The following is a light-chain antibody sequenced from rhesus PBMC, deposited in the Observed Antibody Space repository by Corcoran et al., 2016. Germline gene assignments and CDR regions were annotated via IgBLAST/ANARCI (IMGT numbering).Light chain of an antibody. CDR3: QQYNSAPPWT. CDR1: QGISRW. Sequence: DIQMTQSPSSLSASVGDRVTVSCRASQGISRWLAWYQEKPGIAPKLLIYKESSLQSGVPSRFSVRGAGTDFTLTISSLQPEDFATYYCQQYNSAPPWTFGQGTKVEIK. V-gene: IGKV1-21*01. CDR2: KES. J-gene: IGKJ1*01.